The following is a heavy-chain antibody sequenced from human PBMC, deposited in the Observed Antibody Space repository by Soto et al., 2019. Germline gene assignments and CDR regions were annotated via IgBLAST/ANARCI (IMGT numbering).Heavy chain of an antibody. D-gene: IGHD3-22*01. Sequence: VQLVESGGGLVKPGGSLRLSCAASGFTFSNAWLSWVRQAPGKGLEWVAVISYDGSNKYYADSVKGRFTISRDNSKNTLYLQMNSLRAEDTAVYYCAQNEGYYDSSGYYGYWGQGTLVTVSS. V-gene: IGHV3-30*18. CDR3: AQNEGYYDSSGYYGY. J-gene: IGHJ4*02. CDR1: GFTFSNAW. CDR2: ISYDGSNK.